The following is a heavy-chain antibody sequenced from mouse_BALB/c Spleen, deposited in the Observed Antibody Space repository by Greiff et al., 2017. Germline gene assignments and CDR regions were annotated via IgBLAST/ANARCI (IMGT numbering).Heavy chain of an antibody. D-gene: IGHD2-4*01. J-gene: IGHJ2*01. Sequence: QVQLQQSGPELVKPGASVKISCKASGYAFSSSWMNWVKQRPGQGLEWIGRIYPGDGDTNYNGKFKGKATLTADKSSSTAYMQLSSLTSVDSAVYFCARCGIYYDYIDYWGQGTTLTVSS. V-gene: IGHV1-82*01. CDR2: IYPGDGDT. CDR1: GYAFSSSW. CDR3: ARCGIYYDYIDY.